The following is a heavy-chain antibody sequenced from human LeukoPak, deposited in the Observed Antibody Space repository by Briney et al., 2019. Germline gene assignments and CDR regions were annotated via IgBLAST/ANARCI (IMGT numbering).Heavy chain of an antibody. V-gene: IGHV3-74*01. Sequence: PGGSLRLSCAASGFTFSSYWMHWVRQAPGKGLVWVSHINSDGSSTSYADSVKGRFTISRDNAKNTLYLQMNSLRTEDTAVYYCARSGWSLANWFDPWGQGTLVTVSS. J-gene: IGHJ5*02. CDR1: GFTFSSYW. CDR3: ARSGWSLANWFDP. D-gene: IGHD6-19*01. CDR2: INSDGSST.